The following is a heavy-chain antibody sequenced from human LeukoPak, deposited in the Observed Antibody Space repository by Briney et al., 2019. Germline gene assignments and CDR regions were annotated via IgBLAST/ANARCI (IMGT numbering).Heavy chain of an antibody. Sequence: SVKVSCKASGYTFTGYYIHWVRQAPGQGLEWMGWINPDSGDINYAVKFQGRVTMTRDTSISTAYMELSRLRYDDTAVYYCARVLVVGATGAGYWGQGALVTVSS. J-gene: IGHJ4*02. CDR1: GYTFTGYY. CDR3: ARVLVVGATGAGY. V-gene: IGHV1-2*02. CDR2: INPDSGDI. D-gene: IGHD1-26*01.